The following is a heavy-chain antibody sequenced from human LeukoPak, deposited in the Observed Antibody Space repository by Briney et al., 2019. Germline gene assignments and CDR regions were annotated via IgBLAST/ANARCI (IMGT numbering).Heavy chain of an antibody. CDR3: ARDNGDYVVDY. CDR1: GGSISSGSYY. J-gene: IGHJ4*02. CDR2: IHTSGST. V-gene: IGHV4-61*02. Sequence: PSQTLSLTCTVSGGSISSGSYYWRWIRQPAGKGLEWIGRIHTSGSTNYNPSLKSRVTISVDTSKNQFSLKLSSVTAADTAVYYCARDNGDYVVDYWGQGTLVTVSS. D-gene: IGHD4-17*01.